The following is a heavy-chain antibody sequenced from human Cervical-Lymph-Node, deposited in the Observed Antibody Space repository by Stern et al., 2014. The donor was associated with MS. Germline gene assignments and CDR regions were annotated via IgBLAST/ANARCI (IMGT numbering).Heavy chain of an antibody. CDR2: LYHSGDT. CDR1: GGSISTSTW. D-gene: IGHD3-10*01. V-gene: IGHV4-4*02. CDR3: ASLGFGEVFVYGMDA. Sequence: QLPLQESGPGLVKPSGTLTLTCAVSGGSISTSTWCGWVRQSPQKVLERIGGLYHSGDTNSNLSLQSRVTLSVDKSPNQYSLHLTSVTAADTAVYYCASLGFGEVFVYGMDAWGQGTTVTVSS. J-gene: IGHJ6*02.